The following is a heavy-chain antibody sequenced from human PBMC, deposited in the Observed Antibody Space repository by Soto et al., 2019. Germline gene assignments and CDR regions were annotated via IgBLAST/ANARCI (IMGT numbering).Heavy chain of an antibody. J-gene: IGHJ4*02. CDR2: IYSGGST. CDR3: ARTPLDSSSWYAPYFDY. Sequence: PGGSLRLSCAASGFTVSSNYMSWVRQAPGKGLEWVSVIYSGGSTYYADSVKGRFTISRHNSKNTLYLQMNSLRAEDTAVYYCARTPLDSSSWYAPYFDYWGQGTLVTVSS. D-gene: IGHD6-13*01. CDR1: GFTVSSNY. V-gene: IGHV3-53*04.